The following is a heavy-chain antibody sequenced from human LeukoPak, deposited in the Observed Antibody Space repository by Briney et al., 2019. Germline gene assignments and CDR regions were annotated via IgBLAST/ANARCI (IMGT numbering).Heavy chain of an antibody. D-gene: IGHD1-26*01. Sequence: GGSLRLSCAASGFTLRNHAMHWVRRATGKGLEWVSAVGIAGDTFYPGSVKGRFTISRENAKNSLYLQMNSLRAEDTAVYYCARQMTPHGNFDYWGQGTLVTVSS. CDR1: GFTLRNHA. V-gene: IGHV3-13*01. CDR2: VGIAGDT. CDR3: ARQMTPHGNFDY. J-gene: IGHJ4*02.